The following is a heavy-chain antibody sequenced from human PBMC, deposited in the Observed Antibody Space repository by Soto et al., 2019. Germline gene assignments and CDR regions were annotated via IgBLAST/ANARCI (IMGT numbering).Heavy chain of an antibody. CDR3: ARRSINPFLSGSHHYYLDY. CDR1: GYAFTNYN. Sequence: ASVKVSCKASGYAFTNYNMHWVRQAPGQGLEWMGWINAGNDNTKYSQKFQDRVTFTRDTSATTAFLELRNLSSEDTAVYYCARRSINPFLSGSHHYYLDYWGQGTMVTASS. D-gene: IGHD3-3*01. CDR2: INAGNDNT. V-gene: IGHV1-3*01. J-gene: IGHJ4*02.